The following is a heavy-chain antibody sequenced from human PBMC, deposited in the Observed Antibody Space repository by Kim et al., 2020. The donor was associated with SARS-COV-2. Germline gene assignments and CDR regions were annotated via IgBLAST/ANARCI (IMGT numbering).Heavy chain of an antibody. Sequence: QKLQGRVTMTTDTSTSTAYMELRSLRSDDTAVYYCTRDDSSGPTLYYFDYWGQGTLVTVSS. CDR3: TRDDSSGPTLYYFDY. V-gene: IGHV1-18*01. J-gene: IGHJ4*02. D-gene: IGHD3-22*01.